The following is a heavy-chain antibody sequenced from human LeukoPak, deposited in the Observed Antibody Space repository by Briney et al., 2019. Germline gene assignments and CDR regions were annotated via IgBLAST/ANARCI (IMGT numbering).Heavy chain of an antibody. J-gene: IGHJ4*02. CDR1: GYTFTSYG. CDR3: ARDSDIVVVPAANVFDY. V-gene: IGHV1-18*01. D-gene: IGHD2-2*01. Sequence: ASVKVSCKASGYTFTSYGISWVRQAPGQGLEWMGWISTYNGNANYAQKLQGRVTMTTDTSTSTAYMELRSLISDDTAVYYCARDSDIVVVPAANVFDYWGQGTLVTVSS. CDR2: ISTYNGNA.